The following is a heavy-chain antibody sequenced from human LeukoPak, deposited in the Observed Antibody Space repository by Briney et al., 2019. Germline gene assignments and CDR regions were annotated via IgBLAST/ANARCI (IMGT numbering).Heavy chain of an antibody. CDR2: ISSSGSTI. Sequence: PGGSLRLSCEASGFTFSSYEMNWVRQAPGKGLEWVSYISSSGSTIYYADSVKGRFTISRDNAKNSLYLQMNSLRAEDTAVYYCAELGITMIGGVWGKGTTVTISS. CDR3: AELGITMIGGV. J-gene: IGHJ6*04. CDR1: GFTFSSYE. D-gene: IGHD3-10*02. V-gene: IGHV3-48*03.